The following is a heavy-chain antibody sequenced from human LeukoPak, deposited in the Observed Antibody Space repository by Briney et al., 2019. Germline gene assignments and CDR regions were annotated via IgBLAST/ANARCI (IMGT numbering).Heavy chain of an antibody. Sequence: ASVEVSCKTSGYTFSNYGISWVRQAPGQGLEWMGWISAYSGNTNYAQKFQGRVTMTTDTSTTTVYMDLRRLRSDDTAVYYCARDAAHSGHYSGSFYWGQGTLVTVSS. CDR1: GYTFSNYG. CDR3: ARDAAHSGHYSGSFY. D-gene: IGHD4-17*01. CDR2: ISAYSGNT. J-gene: IGHJ4*02. V-gene: IGHV1-18*01.